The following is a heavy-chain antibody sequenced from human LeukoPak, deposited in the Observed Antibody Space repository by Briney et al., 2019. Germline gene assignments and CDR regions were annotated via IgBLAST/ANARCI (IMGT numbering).Heavy chain of an antibody. D-gene: IGHD3-22*01. CDR1: GFTFSSYG. CDR3: AREVRQITMIVVVIANWFDP. CDR2: ISYDGSNK. Sequence: GRPLRLSCAASGFTFSSYGMHWVRQAPGKGLEWVAVISYDGSNKYYADSVKGRFTISGDNSKNTLYLQMNSLRAEDTAVYYCAREVRQITMIVVVIANWFDPWGQGTLVTVSS. V-gene: IGHV3-30*03. J-gene: IGHJ5*02.